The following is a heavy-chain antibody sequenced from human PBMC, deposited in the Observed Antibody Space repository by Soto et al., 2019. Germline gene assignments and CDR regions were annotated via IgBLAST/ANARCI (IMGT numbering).Heavy chain of an antibody. V-gene: IGHV4-39*01. Sequence: SETLSLTCTVSGGSVTNSSYYWGWIHQSPGKGLEWIGSVYYRGRSYSKSSVKSRVTISVDTSKNRFSLSLNSVTASDTAVYFCVSQRTTVPTQAYFDYWGQGALVTVSS. CDR1: GGSVTNSSYY. D-gene: IGHD4-17*01. CDR2: VYYRGRS. J-gene: IGHJ4*02. CDR3: VSQRTTVPTQAYFDY.